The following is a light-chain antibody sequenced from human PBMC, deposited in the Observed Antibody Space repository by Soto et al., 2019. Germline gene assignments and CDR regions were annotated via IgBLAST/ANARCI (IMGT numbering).Light chain of an antibody. J-gene: IGKJ1*01. Sequence: EIVMTQTPLSSLVTLGQPASISCRSTESVVHSSGKTFLSWLHQRPGQPPRLLINEVSRRVPGVPDRFSGTGAGTDFTLKISRVEPEDVGVYYCMQATQVPLTFGQGTRVDIK. CDR2: EVS. CDR1: ESVVHSSGKTF. CDR3: MQATQVPLT. V-gene: IGKV2-24*01.